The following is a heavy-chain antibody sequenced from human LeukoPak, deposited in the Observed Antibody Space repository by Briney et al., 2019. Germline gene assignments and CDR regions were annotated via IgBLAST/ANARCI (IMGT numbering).Heavy chain of an antibody. CDR2: ISSSSSYI. CDR1: GFTFSSYS. V-gene: IGHV3-21*01. Sequence: GGSLRLSCAASGFTFSSYSMKLVRQAPGKGLEWVSSISSSSSYIYYADSVKGRFTISRDNPKNSLYLQMNSLRAEDTAVYYCARGSYGSGSSFDYWGQGTLVTVSS. CDR3: ARGSYGSGSSFDY. D-gene: IGHD3-10*01. J-gene: IGHJ4*02.